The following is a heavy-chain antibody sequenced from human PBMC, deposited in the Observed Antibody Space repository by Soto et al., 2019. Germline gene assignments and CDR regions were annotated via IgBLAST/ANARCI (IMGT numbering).Heavy chain of an antibody. J-gene: IGHJ4*02. D-gene: IGHD3-10*01. CDR2: SHQSGNT. CDR1: GVSISSHDW. Sequence: QVQLQESGPGLVKPSGTLSLTCAVSGVSISSHDWWTWVRQPPGKGLEWIGESHQSGNTNYNSSLGSRSPILAQNPENRLPLAALGATLGDKAVFYSATREGNGVYWGPGTLVTVSS. CDR3: ATREGNGVY. V-gene: IGHV4-4*02.